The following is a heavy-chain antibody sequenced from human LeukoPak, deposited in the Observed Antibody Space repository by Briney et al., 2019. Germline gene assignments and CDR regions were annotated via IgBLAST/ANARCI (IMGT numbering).Heavy chain of an antibody. CDR2: INHSGST. CDR3: ARAPYDFWSGYYGGLYFDY. D-gene: IGHD3-3*01. J-gene: IGHJ4*02. Sequence: SETLSLTCAVYGGSFSGYYWSWIRQPPGKGLEWIGEINHSGSTNYNPSLKSRVTISVDTSKNQFSLKLSSVTAADTAVYYCARAPYDFWSGYYGGLYFDYWGQGTLVTVSS. V-gene: IGHV4-34*01. CDR1: GGSFSGYY.